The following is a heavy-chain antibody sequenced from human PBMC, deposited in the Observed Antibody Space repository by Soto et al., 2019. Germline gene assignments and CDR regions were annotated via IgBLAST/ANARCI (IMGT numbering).Heavy chain of an antibody. CDR1: GGSISSSSYY. V-gene: IGHV4-39*01. CDR3: ARQIRNYDDAFAI. CDR2: IYYSGST. Sequence: QLQLQESGPGLVKPSETLSLTCTVSGGSISSSSYYWGWIRQPPGKGLEWIGSIYYSGSTYYNPSLKSRVTISVDTSKSQFALKLSSVTAADTAVYYCARQIRNYDDAFAIWVQGAMVTVSS. D-gene: IGHD1-7*01. J-gene: IGHJ3*02.